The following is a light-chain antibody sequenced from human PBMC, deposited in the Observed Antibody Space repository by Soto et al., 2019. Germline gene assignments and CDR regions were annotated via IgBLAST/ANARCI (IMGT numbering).Light chain of an antibody. Sequence: DIQMTQSPSSLSASVRDRVTITCRASQDISNYLAWYQQKPGKVPKLLIYAASTLQSGVPSRFSGSGSGTDFTLTISSLQPEDVATYYCQQYNSAPWTFGQGTKVEIK. CDR1: QDISNY. CDR2: AAS. J-gene: IGKJ1*01. CDR3: QQYNSAPWT. V-gene: IGKV1-27*01.